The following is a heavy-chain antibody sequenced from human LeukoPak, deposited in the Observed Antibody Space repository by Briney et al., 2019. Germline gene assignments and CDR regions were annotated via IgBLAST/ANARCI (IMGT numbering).Heavy chain of an antibody. CDR1: GDSVSTNSAA. J-gene: IGHJ4*02. CDR3: ARDFYCSSYSCSFDC. Sequence: SQTLSLTCAISGDSVSTNSAAWNWIRQSPSRGLEWLGSTHYRSQWYNEYAASVKSRITINPDTSKNQFSLHLNSVTPEDTAVYYCARDFYCSSYSCSFDCWGQGTLVTVSS. V-gene: IGHV6-1*01. CDR2: THYRSQWYN. D-gene: IGHD2-2*01.